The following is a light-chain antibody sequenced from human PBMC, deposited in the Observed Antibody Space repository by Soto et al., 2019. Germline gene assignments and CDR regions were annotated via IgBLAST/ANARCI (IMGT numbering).Light chain of an antibody. CDR1: QSVSGY. CDR3: QQRSNWLIT. CDR2: GAS. V-gene: IGKV3-11*01. Sequence: EIVMTHSPATLSVSPGERATLSWRASQSVSGYLAWYQQKPGQAPRLLIYGASNRATGIPARFSGSGSGTDFTLTISSLEPEDFAVYYCQQRSNWLITFGQGTRLEIK. J-gene: IGKJ5*01.